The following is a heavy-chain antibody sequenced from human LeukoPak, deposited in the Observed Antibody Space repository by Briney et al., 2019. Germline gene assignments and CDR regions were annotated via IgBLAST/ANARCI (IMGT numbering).Heavy chain of an antibody. V-gene: IGHV1-8*03. CDR2: MNPNSGNT. D-gene: IGHD3-22*01. CDR1: GYTFTNYD. Sequence: ASVKVSCKASGYTFTNYDINWVRQATGQGLEWMGWMNPNSGNTGYAQKFQGRVTITRNTSISTAYMELSSLRSEDTAVYYCARAPYDSSGYDYWGQGTLVTVSS. J-gene: IGHJ4*02. CDR3: ARAPYDSSGYDY.